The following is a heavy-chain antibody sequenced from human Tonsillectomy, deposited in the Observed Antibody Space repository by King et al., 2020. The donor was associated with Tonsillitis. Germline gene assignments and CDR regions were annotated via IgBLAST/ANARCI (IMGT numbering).Heavy chain of an antibody. Sequence: QLQESGSGLVKPSQTLSLTCAVFGGSISSGGSSWSWIRQPPGKGLEWIGYIYLSGSTYYNPSLKSRVSISVDMSKNQFSLKVSSVTAADTAVYYCARSYGDYGFDFWGQGTLVTVSS. J-gene: IGHJ4*02. CDR1: GGSISSGGSS. D-gene: IGHD4-17*01. CDR2: IYLSGST. V-gene: IGHV4-30-2*01. CDR3: ARSYGDYGFDF.